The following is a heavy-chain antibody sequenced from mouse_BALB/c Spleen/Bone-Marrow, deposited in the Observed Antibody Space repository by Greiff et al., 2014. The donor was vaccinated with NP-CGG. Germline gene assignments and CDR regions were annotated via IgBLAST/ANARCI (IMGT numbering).Heavy chain of an antibody. CDR1: GFSLTSYG. D-gene: IGHD1-1*01. CDR3: ARLYGSSYDPYYYAMDY. CDR2: IWAGGST. V-gene: IGHV2-9*02. Sequence: VQLQQSGPGLVAPSQSLSITCTVSGFSLTSYGVYWARQPPGKGLEWLGVIWAGGSTNYNSGFMSRLSISKDNSKSQVLLKMNSLQTDDTAMYYCARLYGSSYDPYYYAMDYWGQGTSVTVSS. J-gene: IGHJ4*01.